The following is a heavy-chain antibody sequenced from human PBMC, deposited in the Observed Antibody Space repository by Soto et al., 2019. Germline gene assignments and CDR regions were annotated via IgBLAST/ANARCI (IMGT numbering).Heavy chain of an antibody. Sequence: GGSLRLSCAASRFTFSSYSMNWVRQAPGKGLEWVSSISSSSSYIYYADSVKGRFTISRDNAKNSLYLQMNSLRAEDTAVYYCARGRPYGHLDFDYWGQGTLVTVSS. V-gene: IGHV3-21*01. CDR2: ISSSSSYI. CDR1: RFTFSSYS. CDR3: ARGRPYGHLDFDY. D-gene: IGHD3-10*01. J-gene: IGHJ4*02.